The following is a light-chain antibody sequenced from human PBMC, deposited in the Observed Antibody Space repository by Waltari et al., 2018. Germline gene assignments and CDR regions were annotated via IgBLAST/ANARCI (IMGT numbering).Light chain of an antibody. Sequence: ESVLTQSPGTMSLYPGERATLSCRASQSVGRSLTWYQQKPRQAPRLLIYGTSTRATGIPDRFSGSGSGTDFSLTISRLEPEDFAVYYCPKYERLPATFGQGTKVEIK. V-gene: IGKV3-20*01. J-gene: IGKJ1*01. CDR3: PKYERLPAT. CDR2: GTS. CDR1: QSVGRS.